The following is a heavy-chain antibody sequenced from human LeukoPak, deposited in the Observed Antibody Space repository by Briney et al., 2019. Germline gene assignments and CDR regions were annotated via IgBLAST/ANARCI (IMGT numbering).Heavy chain of an antibody. CDR1: GYTFTGYY. CDR2: INPNSGGT. J-gene: IGHJ4*02. D-gene: IGHD2-15*01. Sequence: ASVKVSCKASGYTFTGYYIHWVRQAPGQGLGWMGWINPNSGGTNYAQKFQGRVTMTRDTSISTAYMELSRLTSDDTAVYYCARDDCTGGSCYFLDYWGQGTLVTVSS. CDR3: ARDDCTGGSCYFLDY. V-gene: IGHV1-2*02.